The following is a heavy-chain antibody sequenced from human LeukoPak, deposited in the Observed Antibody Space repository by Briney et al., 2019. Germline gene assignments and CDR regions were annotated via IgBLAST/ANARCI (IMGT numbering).Heavy chain of an antibody. J-gene: IGHJ6*03. CDR1: GYTFTSYY. V-gene: IGHV1-69*06. CDR2: IIPIFVRA. D-gene: IGHD2-8*01. CDR3: ARADYRVYAISYYYYYMDV. Sequence: GASVEVSCKASGYTFTSYYMHRVRQAPGQGLEWMGGIIPIFVRANYAQKFQGRVTINADNSTSTVYMALSSLRSADKALYYCARADYRVYAISYYYYYMDVWGKGTTVTVSS.